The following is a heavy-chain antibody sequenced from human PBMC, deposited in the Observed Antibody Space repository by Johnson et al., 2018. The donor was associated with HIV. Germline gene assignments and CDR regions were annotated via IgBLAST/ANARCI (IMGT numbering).Heavy chain of an antibody. J-gene: IGHJ3*02. V-gene: IGHV3-20*04. CDR3: TTDKGQPLSIDAFDI. CDR1: EFSFDDYA. Sequence: VQLVESGGGVVRPGGSLRLSCEASEFSFDDYAMSWVRQAPGKGLEWVSGIKWNGGSTGYADSVKGRFTISRDNAKNSLYLQMNSLRAEDTALYYCTTDKGQPLSIDAFDIWGQGTMVTVSS. CDR2: IKWNGGST. D-gene: IGHD2-2*01.